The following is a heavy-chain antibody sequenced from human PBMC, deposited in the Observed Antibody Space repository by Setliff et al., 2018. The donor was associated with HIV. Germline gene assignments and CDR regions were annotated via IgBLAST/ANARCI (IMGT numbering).Heavy chain of an antibody. CDR2: IYHSGSI. J-gene: IGHJ6*02. CDR1: AYSISSGYY. Sequence: SETLSLTCAVSAYSISSGYYWGWIRQPPGKGLEWIGSIYHSGSIYYNPSLKSRVTILLDTSKKQFSLKLNSVTAADAAVYYCARVPSCADSWCYIYYYYYYGMDVWGQGTTVTVSS. D-gene: IGHD2-8*01. CDR3: ARVPSCADSWCYIYYYYYYGMDV. V-gene: IGHV4-38-2*01.